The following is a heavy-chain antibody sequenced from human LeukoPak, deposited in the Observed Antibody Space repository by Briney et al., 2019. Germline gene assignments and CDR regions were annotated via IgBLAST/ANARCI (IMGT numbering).Heavy chain of an antibody. CDR3: ARASAGKCRGDRCRPDDFDY. D-gene: IGHD2-15*01. J-gene: IGHJ4*02. V-gene: IGHV3-11*05. CDR2: ISSSSGHT. CDR1: GLTFRDNY. Sequence: SGGSLNLSGQASGLTFRDNYRTWIRQAPGKGLEWVSYISSSSGHTNYADSVKGRFTISRDNAKKSVYLQMNSLRPEDTAVHYCARASAGKCRGDRCRPDDFDYWGQGTLVAVSS.